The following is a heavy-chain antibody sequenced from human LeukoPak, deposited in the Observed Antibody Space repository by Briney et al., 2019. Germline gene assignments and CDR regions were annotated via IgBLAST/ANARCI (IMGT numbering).Heavy chain of an antibody. Sequence: GGSLRLSCAASGFTFSSYSMNWVRQAPGKGLEWVSSISSSSSYIYYADSVKGRFTISRDNAKNSLYLQMNSLRAEDTAVYYCARSARSGYDTNWFDPWGQGTLVTVSS. CDR3: ARSARSGYDTNWFDP. J-gene: IGHJ5*02. V-gene: IGHV3-21*01. D-gene: IGHD5-12*01. CDR1: GFTFSSYS. CDR2: ISSSSSYI.